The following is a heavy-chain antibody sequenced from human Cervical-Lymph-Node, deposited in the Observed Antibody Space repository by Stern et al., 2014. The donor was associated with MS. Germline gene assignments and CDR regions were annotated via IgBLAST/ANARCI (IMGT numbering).Heavy chain of an antibody. Sequence: QVQLQESGPGLMKPSGTLSLTCDVSGASISNTNWWGWVRQPPGMGLEWIGEIHHSETTNFNPSLKSRVPLSVDKSKNHFSLELNSVTAADTAVYFCARVYSGYDWFDYWGQGTLVTVSS. CDR2: IHHSETT. CDR3: ARVYSGYDWFDY. D-gene: IGHD5-12*01. V-gene: IGHV4-4*02. J-gene: IGHJ4*02. CDR1: GASISNTNW.